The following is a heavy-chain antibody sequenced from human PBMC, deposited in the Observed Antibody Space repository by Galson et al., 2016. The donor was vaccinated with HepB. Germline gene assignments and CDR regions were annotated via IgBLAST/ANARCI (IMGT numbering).Heavy chain of an antibody. V-gene: IGHV4-59*01. CDR3: ARDNYGDLQWFNL. D-gene: IGHD4-17*01. CDR2: IYHSGTT. J-gene: IGHJ5*02. CDR1: AGSIYNYY. Sequence: SETLSLTCTVSAGSIYNYYWSWIRQTPQKGLEWIGYIYHSGTTNYNPPLKSRVTISTDPSKAQFSPKLNSVTAADTAVYYCARDNYGDLQWFNLWGRGTLVTVSS.